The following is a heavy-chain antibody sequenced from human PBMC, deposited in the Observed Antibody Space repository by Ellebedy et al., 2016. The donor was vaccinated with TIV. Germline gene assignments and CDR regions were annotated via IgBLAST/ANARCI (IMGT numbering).Heavy chain of an antibody. CDR1: GDSVSSNSAA. Sequence: SETLSLXXAISGDSVSSNSAAWNWIRQSLSRGLEWLGRTYYRSQWYNDYALSVKSRISINPDTSKNQFSLQLNSVTPEDTAVYYCARGWELRHWGQGTMVTVSS. J-gene: IGHJ3*01. V-gene: IGHV6-1*01. CDR3: ARGWELRH. CDR2: TYYRSQWYN. D-gene: IGHD1-26*01.